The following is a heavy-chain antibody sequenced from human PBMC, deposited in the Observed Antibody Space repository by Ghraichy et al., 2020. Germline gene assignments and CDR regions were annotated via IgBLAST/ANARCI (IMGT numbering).Heavy chain of an antibody. CDR1: GYTFTSYG. J-gene: IGHJ4*02. V-gene: IGHV1-18*01. Sequence: ASVKLSCKASGYTFTSYGISWVRQAPGQGLEWMGWISAYNGNTNYAQKLQGRVTMTTDTSTSTAYMELRSLRSDDTAVYYCARGYDFWSGYYTMDYWGQGTLVTVSS. CDR2: ISAYNGNT. D-gene: IGHD3-3*01. CDR3: ARGYDFWSGYYTMDY.